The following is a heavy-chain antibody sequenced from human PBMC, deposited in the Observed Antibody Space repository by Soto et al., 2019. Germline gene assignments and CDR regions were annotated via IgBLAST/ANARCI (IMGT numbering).Heavy chain of an antibody. CDR3: ARSIAARGGVDYYYYYGMDV. D-gene: IGHD6-6*01. CDR2: IDPSDSYT. CDR1: GYSFTSYW. V-gene: IGHV5-10-1*01. J-gene: IGHJ6*02. Sequence: LGESLKISCKGSGYSFTSYWISWVRQMPGKGLEWMGRIDPSDSYTNYSPSFQGHVTISADKSISTAYLQWSSLKASDTAMYYCARSIAARGGVDYYYYYGMDVWGQGTTVTVSS.